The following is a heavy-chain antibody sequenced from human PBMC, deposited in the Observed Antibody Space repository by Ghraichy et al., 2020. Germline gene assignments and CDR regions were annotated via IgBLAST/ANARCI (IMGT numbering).Heavy chain of an antibody. D-gene: IGHD6-13*01. CDR2: IYYSGST. CDR1: GGSISSSSYY. Sequence: SETLSLTCTVSGGSISSSSYYWGWIRQPPGKGLEWIGSIYYSGSTYYNPSLKSRVTISVDTSKNQFSLKLSSVTAADTAVYYCARQWSSSWYGNAFDIWGQGTMVTVSS. J-gene: IGHJ3*02. CDR3: ARQWSSSWYGNAFDI. V-gene: IGHV4-39*01.